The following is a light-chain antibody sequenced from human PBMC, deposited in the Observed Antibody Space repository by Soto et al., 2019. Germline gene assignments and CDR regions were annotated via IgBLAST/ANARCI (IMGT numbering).Light chain of an antibody. CDR3: QQRTNWPPLT. V-gene: IGKV3-11*01. Sequence: IVSAQSASTLALYPGEKATFSCMASQSVSSDLVWYQQKPGQAPRLLIYDASNRATGVPARFSGSGSGTDFTLTISSLEPEDFAVYYCQQRTNWPPLTFGGGTKVDIK. CDR2: DAS. CDR1: QSVSSD. J-gene: IGKJ4*01.